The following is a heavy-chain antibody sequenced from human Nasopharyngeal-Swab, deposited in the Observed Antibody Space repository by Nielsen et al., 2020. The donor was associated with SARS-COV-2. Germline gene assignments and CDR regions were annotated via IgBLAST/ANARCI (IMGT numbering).Heavy chain of an antibody. V-gene: IGHV3-11*01. D-gene: IGHD3-9*01. CDR3: ARTPRGYDILTGYYIRYYFDY. CDR2: ISSSGSTI. J-gene: IGHJ4*02. Sequence: RQAPGKGLEWVSYISSSGSTIYYADSVKGRFTISRDNAKNSLYLQMNSLRAEDTAVYYCARTPRGYDILTGYYIRYYFDYWGQGTLVTVSS.